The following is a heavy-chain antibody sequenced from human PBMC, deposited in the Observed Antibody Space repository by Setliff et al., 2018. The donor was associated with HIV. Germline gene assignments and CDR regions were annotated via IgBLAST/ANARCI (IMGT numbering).Heavy chain of an antibody. V-gene: IGHV5-51*01. CDR1: ELNSPNDW. Sequence: GESLKISCKASELNSPNDWIAWVRQMSGNGLEWMGIIYPGDSETRYSPSLQGQVTISVDKSTTTAYLQWSSLKASDSAIYYCARARMVRKIYFFDYWGQGTMVTVSS. CDR2: IYPGDSET. CDR3: ARARMVRKIYFFDY. J-gene: IGHJ4*02. D-gene: IGHD3-10*01.